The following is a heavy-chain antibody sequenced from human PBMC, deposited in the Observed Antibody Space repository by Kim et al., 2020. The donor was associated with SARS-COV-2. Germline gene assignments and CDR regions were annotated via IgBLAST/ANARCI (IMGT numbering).Heavy chain of an antibody. V-gene: IGHV3-73*01. CDR1: GFTFSGSA. CDR3: TSVPATTLAFWDAFY. J-gene: IGHJ3*02. CDR2: IRSKANSYAT. D-gene: IGHD3-3*02. Sequence: GGSLRLSCAASGFTFSGSAILWVRQASGEGLEWVGRIRSKANSYATASAESVKGRFTLSRDASNNTAYLQMNNMKTVDKAVYYGTSVPATTLAFWDAFY.